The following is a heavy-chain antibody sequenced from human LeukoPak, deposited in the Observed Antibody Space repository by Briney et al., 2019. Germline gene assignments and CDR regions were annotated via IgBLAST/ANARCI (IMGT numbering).Heavy chain of an antibody. J-gene: IGHJ4*02. CDR3: ARHSGYHSTMYLDY. D-gene: IGHD3-22*01. CDR1: GGTFNSYA. V-gene: IGHV1-69*13. Sequence: GASVKVSYKTSGGTFNSYAISWVRQAPGQGLEWMGGITAIFRTTNYAQKFQGRVTITADESMSTVYMELSSLRSEDTAVYYCARHSGYHSTMYLDYWGQGTLVTVSS. CDR2: ITAIFRTT.